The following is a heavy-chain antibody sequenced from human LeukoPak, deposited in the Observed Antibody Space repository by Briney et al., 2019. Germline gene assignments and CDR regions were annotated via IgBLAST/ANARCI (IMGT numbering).Heavy chain of an antibody. V-gene: IGHV1-3*01. CDR1: GYIFTDYA. CDR2: INAGDGNT. D-gene: IGHD2-2*01. CDR3: ARVIRLRRIVVVPAAMMEPYYYYGMDV. J-gene: IGHJ6*02. Sequence: ASVKVSCKASGYIFTDYAIHWVRQAPGQRLEWMGWINAGDGNTKYSQKFQGRVTITRDTSATTAYMELSSLRSEDTAVYYCARVIRLRRIVVVPAAMMEPYYYYGMDVWGQGTTVTVSS.